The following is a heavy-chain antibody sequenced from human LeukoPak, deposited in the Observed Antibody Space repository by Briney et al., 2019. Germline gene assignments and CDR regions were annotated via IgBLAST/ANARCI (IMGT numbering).Heavy chain of an antibody. Sequence: SETLSLTCAVYGGSFSGYYWSWIRQPPGKXXEWIGXIXXXGSTNYNPSLKSRVTISVDTSKNQFSLKLSSVTAADTAVYYCARAGSIVLMVYAIRDYYGMDVWGQGTTVTVSS. CDR1: GGSFSGYY. J-gene: IGHJ6*02. D-gene: IGHD2-8*01. CDR2: IXXXGST. V-gene: IGHV4-34*01. CDR3: ARAGSIVLMVYAIRDYYGMDV.